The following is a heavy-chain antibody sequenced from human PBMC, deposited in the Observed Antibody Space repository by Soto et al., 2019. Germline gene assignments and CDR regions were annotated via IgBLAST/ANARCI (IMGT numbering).Heavy chain of an antibody. V-gene: IGHV4-59*01. CDR3: ARGSGWSRNTKFDY. CDR2: IYYSGST. J-gene: IGHJ4*02. CDR1: GGSISSNY. Sequence: QVQLQPSGPRLVKPSETLYLTCTVSGGSISSNYWSLIRQPPGQGLEWIGYIYYSGSTNYNPALKSRVSISVDTSKNQFSLKLSSVTAADTAVYYCARGSGWSRNTKFDYWCQGTLVTVAS. D-gene: IGHD6-19*01.